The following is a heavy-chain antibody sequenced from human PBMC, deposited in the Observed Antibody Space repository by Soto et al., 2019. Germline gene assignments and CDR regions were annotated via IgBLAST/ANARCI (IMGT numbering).Heavy chain of an antibody. CDR2: ISAYNGNT. Sequence: QVQLVQSGAEVKKPGASVKVSCKASGYTFTSYGISWVRQAPGQGLEWMGWISAYNGNTNYAQKLQGRVTMTTVTATRTAYMELRSLSSDDTAVYYCARGPEWLRLRDYYGMDVWGQGTTVTVSS. CDR3: ARGPEWLRLRDYYGMDV. J-gene: IGHJ6*02. CDR1: GYTFTSYG. V-gene: IGHV1-18*01. D-gene: IGHD5-12*01.